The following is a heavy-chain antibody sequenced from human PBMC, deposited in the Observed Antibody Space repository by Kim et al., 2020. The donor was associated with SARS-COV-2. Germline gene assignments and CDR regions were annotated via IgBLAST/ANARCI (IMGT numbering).Heavy chain of an antibody. CDR3: AKEGSSSWIYYYYYGMDV. CDR2: ISGSGGST. CDR1: GFTFSSYA. D-gene: IGHD6-13*01. J-gene: IGHJ6*02. Sequence: GGSLRLSCAASGFTFSSYAMSWVRQAPGKGLEWVSAISGSGGSTYYADSVKGRFTISRDNSKNTLYLQMNSLRAEDTAVYYCAKEGSSSWIYYYYYGMDVWGQGTTVTVSS. V-gene: IGHV3-23*01.